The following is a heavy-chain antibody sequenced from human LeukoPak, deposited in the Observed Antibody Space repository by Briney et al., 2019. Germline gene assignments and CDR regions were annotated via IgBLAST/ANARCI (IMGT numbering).Heavy chain of an antibody. CDR3: AIRQGYWYFDV. V-gene: IGHV3-30*03. CDR2: ISYDGSNK. Sequence: GGSLRLSCAASGFTFSSYGMHWVRQAPGKGLEWVAVISYDGSNKYYADSVKGRFTISRDNSKNTLYLQMNSLRAEDTAVYYCAIRQGYWYFDVWGRGTLVTVSS. J-gene: IGHJ2*01. CDR1: GFTFSSYG.